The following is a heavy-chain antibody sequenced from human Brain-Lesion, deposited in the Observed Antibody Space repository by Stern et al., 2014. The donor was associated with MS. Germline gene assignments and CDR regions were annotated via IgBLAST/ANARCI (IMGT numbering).Heavy chain of an antibody. CDR3: ASGYRIFDY. Sequence: VQLVESGPGLVKPSQTLSLTCNVSGGSISSGSDYWSWLRQPVGKGLQWIGRIHPSGSAYYTPSLKRRFTISTDTSKTQFPLELTSATAADTAIYYCASGYRIFDYWGQGILVTVSS. J-gene: IGHJ4*02. CDR1: GGSISSGSDY. CDR2: IHPSGSA. D-gene: IGHD5-18*01. V-gene: IGHV4-61*02.